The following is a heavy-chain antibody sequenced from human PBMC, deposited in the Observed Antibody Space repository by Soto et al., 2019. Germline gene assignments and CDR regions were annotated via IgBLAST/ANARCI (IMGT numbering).Heavy chain of an antibody. CDR1: GYTFTSYG. CDR2: ISVYNGNT. Sequence: VSVKVSCKASGYTFTSYGISWVRQAPGQGLEWMGWISVYNGNTNYAQNLQGRVTMTTDTSTTTAYMEVRSLRSDDTAVYYCARDVASAGTTWFDTWGQGTPVTVSS. D-gene: IGHD6-13*01. CDR3: ARDVASAGTTWFDT. V-gene: IGHV1-18*01. J-gene: IGHJ5*02.